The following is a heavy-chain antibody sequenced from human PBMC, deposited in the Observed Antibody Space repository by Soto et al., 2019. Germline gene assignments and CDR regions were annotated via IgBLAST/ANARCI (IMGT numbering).Heavy chain of an antibody. Sequence: EVQLVESGGGLVQPGGSLRLSCAASGFTFSSYEMNWVRQAPGQGLEWVSYISASGSSIYYADSVKGRFTISRDNAKKSLYLQMNGLRAEYTAVYYCARESDYDTFDYWGQGTLVTVSS. V-gene: IGHV3-48*03. CDR1: GFTFSSYE. CDR3: ARESDYDTFDY. J-gene: IGHJ4*02. D-gene: IGHD3-9*01. CDR2: ISASGSSI.